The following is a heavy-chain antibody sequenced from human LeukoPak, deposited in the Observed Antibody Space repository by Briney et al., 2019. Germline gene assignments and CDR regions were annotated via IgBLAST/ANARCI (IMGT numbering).Heavy chain of an antibody. CDR3: ARDGDGRGYSYGSLVY. CDR2: IIPIFGTA. V-gene: IGHV1-69*06. J-gene: IGHJ4*02. D-gene: IGHD5-18*01. Sequence: ASVKVSCKASRGTFSSYAISWVRQAPGQGLEWMGGIIPIFGTANYAQKFQGRVTITADKSTSTAYMELSSLRSEDTAVYYCARDGDGRGYSYGSLVYWGQGTLVTVSS. CDR1: RGTFSSYA.